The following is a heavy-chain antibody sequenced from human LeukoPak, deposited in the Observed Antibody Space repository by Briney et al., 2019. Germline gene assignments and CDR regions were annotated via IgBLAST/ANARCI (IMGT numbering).Heavy chain of an antibody. J-gene: IGHJ4*02. CDR1: GFIFSNYG. D-gene: IGHD3-16*01. Sequence: GGSLRLSCTASGFIFSNYGMDWVRQAPGKGLEWVSSISSSSSYIYYADSVKGRFTISRDNAKNSLYLQMNSLRAEDTAVYYCARWGGHYWGQGTLVTVSS. CDR3: ARWGGHY. V-gene: IGHV3-21*01. CDR2: ISSSSSYI.